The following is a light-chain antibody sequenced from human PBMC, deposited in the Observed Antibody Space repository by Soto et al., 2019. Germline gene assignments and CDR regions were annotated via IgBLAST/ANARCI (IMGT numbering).Light chain of an antibody. CDR3: QQANSFPWM. J-gene: IGKJ1*01. Sequence: DIQMTQSPSSVSVSVGDRVTITCRASQGIGSWLAWYQQKPGKAPKLLIYGASSLQSGVPLRFSGSGSGTDFTLTISSLQPEDFATYYCQQANSFPWMFDQGTKVEIK. CDR1: QGIGSW. CDR2: GAS. V-gene: IGKV1-12*01.